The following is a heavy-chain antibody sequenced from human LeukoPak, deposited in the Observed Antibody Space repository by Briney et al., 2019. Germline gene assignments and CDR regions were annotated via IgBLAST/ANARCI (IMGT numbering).Heavy chain of an antibody. CDR2: MNPNSGNT. CDR1: GCTFTSYD. CDR3: AKGRSGYDRNYYYYMDV. D-gene: IGHD5-12*01. V-gene: IGHV1-8*03. J-gene: IGHJ6*03. Sequence: GASVKVSCKASGCTFTSYDINWVRQATGQGLEWMGWMNPNSGNTGYAQKFQGRVTITRNTSISTAYMELSSLRSEDTAVYYCAKGRSGYDRNYYYYMDVWGKGTTVTVSS.